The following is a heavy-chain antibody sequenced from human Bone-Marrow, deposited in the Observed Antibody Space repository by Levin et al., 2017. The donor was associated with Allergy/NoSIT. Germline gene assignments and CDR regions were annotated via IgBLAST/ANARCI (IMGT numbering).Heavy chain of an antibody. CDR3: ATEGGTNAFDI. J-gene: IGHJ3*02. CDR2: IYYIGST. D-gene: IGHD2-15*01. V-gene: IGHV4-59*01. Sequence: SETLSLTCTVSGGSINSYYWSWIRQPPGKGLEWIGYIYYIGSTNYNPSLKSRVTISIDTSKNQFSLKLSSVTAADTAGYYCATEGGTNAFDIWGQGTMITVSS. CDR1: GGSINSYY.